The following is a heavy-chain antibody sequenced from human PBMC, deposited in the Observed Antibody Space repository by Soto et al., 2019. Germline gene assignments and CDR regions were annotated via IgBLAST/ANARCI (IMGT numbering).Heavy chain of an antibody. V-gene: IGHV3-33*01. CDR3: ARDRFGELLGYYYYYGMDV. D-gene: IGHD3-10*01. J-gene: IGHJ6*02. CDR1: GFTFSTYG. Sequence: GGSLRLSCAASGFTFSTYGMHWVRQPPGKGLEWVAVIWYDGSNKYYADSVKGRFTISRDNSKNTLYLQMNSLRAEDTAVYYCARDRFGELLGYYYYYGMDVWGQGTTVTVSS. CDR2: IWYDGSNK.